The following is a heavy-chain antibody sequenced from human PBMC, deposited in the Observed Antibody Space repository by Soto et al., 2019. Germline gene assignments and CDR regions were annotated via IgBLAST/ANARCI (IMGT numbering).Heavy chain of an antibody. Sequence: QVKLVQSGAEVKKPGVSVKVSCKASGYTFSTYGISWVRQAPGQGLDWMGWISSYNGDTNYAQKFQGRVTMTTDTSTSTAYMEVRSLTSDDTGVYYCARDGPPPYYYDGLDVWGQGTTVTVSS. J-gene: IGHJ6*02. CDR2: ISSYNGDT. V-gene: IGHV1-18*01. CDR1: GYTFSTYG. CDR3: ARDGPPPYYYDGLDV.